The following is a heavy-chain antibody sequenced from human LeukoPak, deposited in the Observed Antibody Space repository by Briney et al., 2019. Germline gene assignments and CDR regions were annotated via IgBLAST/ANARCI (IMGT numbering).Heavy chain of an antibody. CDR1: GDSIDSYY. V-gene: IGHV4-59*12. CDR3: ARLPRYGGYDHFDY. Sequence: SETLSLTCTVSGDSIDSYYWSWIRQPPGKGLEWIGYIYYRGTTSYNPFLKSRVTISVDTSKNQFSLKLNPVTAADTAVYYCARLPRYGGYDHFDYWGQGILVIVSS. J-gene: IGHJ4*02. D-gene: IGHD5-12*01. CDR2: IYYRGTT.